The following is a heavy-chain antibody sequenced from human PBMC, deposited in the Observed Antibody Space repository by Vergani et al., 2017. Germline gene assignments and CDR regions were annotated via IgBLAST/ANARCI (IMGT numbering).Heavy chain of an antibody. Sequence: QVQLVQSGAEVKKPGSSVKVSCKASGGTFSSYTISWVRQAPGQGLEWMGRIIPILGIANYAQKFQGRVTITRDTSASTAYMELSSLRSEDTAVYYCARDVTAMVGGYFDLWGRGTLVTVSS. V-gene: IGHV1-69*08. CDR3: ARDVTAMVGGYFDL. CDR1: GGTFSSYT. J-gene: IGHJ2*01. D-gene: IGHD5-18*01. CDR2: IIPILGIA.